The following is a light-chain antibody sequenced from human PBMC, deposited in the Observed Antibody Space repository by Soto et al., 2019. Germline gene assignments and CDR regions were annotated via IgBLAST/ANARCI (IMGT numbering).Light chain of an antibody. J-gene: IGKJ4*01. V-gene: IGKV3-15*01. CDR3: QQYNTWPLS. Sequence: EIVLTQSPATLSLSPGERATLSCRASQTVGSYLAWFRQTPGQAPRLLIYGASTRATGIPARFSGGGSGKEFTLTISSLQSEDFALYYCQQYNTWPLSFGGGTKVDIK. CDR2: GAS. CDR1: QTVGSY.